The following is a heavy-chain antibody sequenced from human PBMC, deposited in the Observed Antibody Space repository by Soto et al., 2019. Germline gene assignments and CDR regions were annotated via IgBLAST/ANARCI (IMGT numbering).Heavy chain of an antibody. Sequence: QVQLQQWGAGLLKPSETLSLTCAVYGGSFSGYYWSWIRQPPGKGLEWIGEINHSGSTNYNPSLKSRVTISVDTSKNQFSRKLSSVTAADTAVYYCAKRNYDYTGNWFDPWGQGTLVTVSS. V-gene: IGHV4-34*01. CDR1: GGSFSGYY. J-gene: IGHJ5*02. D-gene: IGHD3-16*01. CDR2: INHSGST. CDR3: AKRNYDYTGNWFDP.